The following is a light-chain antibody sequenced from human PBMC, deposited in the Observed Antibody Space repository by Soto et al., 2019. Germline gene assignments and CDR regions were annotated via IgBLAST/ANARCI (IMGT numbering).Light chain of an antibody. CDR1: SSDVGNYNY. Sequence: QSVLTQPASVSGSPGQSITISCTGTSSDVGNYNYVSWYQQHPGKAPKLMIYDVSNWPSGVSNRFSGSKSGNTASLTISGLQAEDEADYYCSSYTSSNTLVFGGGTKLTVL. J-gene: IGLJ2*01. V-gene: IGLV2-14*01. CDR2: DVS. CDR3: SSYTSSNTLV.